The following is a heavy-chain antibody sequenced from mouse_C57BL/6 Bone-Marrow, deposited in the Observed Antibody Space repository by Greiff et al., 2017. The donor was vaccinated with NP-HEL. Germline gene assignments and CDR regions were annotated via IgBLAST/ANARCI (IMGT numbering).Heavy chain of an antibody. CDR2: ISNLAYSI. CDR1: GFTFSDYG. J-gene: IGHJ1*03. D-gene: IGHD1-1*01. Sequence: EVKVVESGGGLVQPGGSLKLSCAASGFTFSDYGMAWVRQAPRKGPEWVAFISNLAYSIYYADTVTGRFTLPRENAKNTLYLEMSSLRSEDTAMYYCARAVVATTPYWYFDVWGTGTTVTVSS. CDR3: ARAVVATTPYWYFDV. V-gene: IGHV5-15*01.